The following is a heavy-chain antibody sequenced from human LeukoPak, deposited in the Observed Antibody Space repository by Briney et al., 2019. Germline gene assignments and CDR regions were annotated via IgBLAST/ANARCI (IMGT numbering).Heavy chain of an antibody. CDR2: IYYSGST. J-gene: IGHJ4*02. Sequence: SQTLSLTCTVSGGSISSGGYYWSWIRQHPGKGLEWIWYIYYSGSTYYNPSLKSRVTISVDTSKNQFSLKLSSVTAADTAVYYCARASAAAFRFFDYWGQGTLVTVSS. D-gene: IGHD6-13*01. CDR3: ARASAAAFRFFDY. CDR1: GGSISSGGYY. V-gene: IGHV4-31*03.